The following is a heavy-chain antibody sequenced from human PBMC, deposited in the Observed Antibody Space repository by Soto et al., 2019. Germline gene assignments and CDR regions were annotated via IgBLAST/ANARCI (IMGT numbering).Heavy chain of an antibody. V-gene: IGHV4-4*02. CDR2: IYHSGST. CDR3: ARDLWGYCGTDCYPLDV. D-gene: IGHD2-21*02. CDR1: GASITAYY. J-gene: IGHJ6*02. Sequence: SETLSLTCAVSGASITAYYWSWVRQPPGKGLEWIGEIYHSGSTNYNPSFKSRVTISVDKSKNQFSLKLSSVTAADTAVYYCARDLWGYCGTDCYPLDVWGQGTTVTVSS.